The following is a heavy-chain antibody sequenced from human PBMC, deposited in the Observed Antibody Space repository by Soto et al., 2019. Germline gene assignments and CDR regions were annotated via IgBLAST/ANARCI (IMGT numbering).Heavy chain of an antibody. CDR3: ARVAWEVTAV. CDR1: GDSVSSNSAA. Sequence: PSQTLTLSCAISGDSVSSNSAAWNWLRQSKSIDLKWLRRTCYRSKWYTDYAVSVKSRISINPDTSNNQFSLELNSVTPEDTSGDYCARVAWEVTAVWGQGTLVTVSS. CDR2: TCYRSKWYT. J-gene: IGHJ4*01. D-gene: IGHD2-2*01. V-gene: IGHV6-1*01.